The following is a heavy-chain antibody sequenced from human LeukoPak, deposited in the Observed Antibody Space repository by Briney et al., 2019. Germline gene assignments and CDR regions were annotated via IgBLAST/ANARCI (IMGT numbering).Heavy chain of an antibody. D-gene: IGHD3-22*01. Sequence: ASVKVSCKASGYTFTGYHMHWVRQAPGQGLEWMGCINPNSGGTNYAQKFQGRVTMTRDKSISTAYMELSRLRSDDTAVYYCARDVDYYDSSGYYYDFDYWGQGTLVTVSS. J-gene: IGHJ4*02. CDR3: ARDVDYYDSSGYYYDFDY. CDR1: GYTFTGYH. CDR2: INPNSGGT. V-gene: IGHV1-2*02.